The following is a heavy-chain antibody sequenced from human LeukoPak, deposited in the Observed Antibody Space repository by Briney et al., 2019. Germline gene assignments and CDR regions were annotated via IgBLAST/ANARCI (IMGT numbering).Heavy chain of an antibody. V-gene: IGHV1-2*02. CDR3: AREYSSSSGRLYDH. CDR1: GYTFTGYH. J-gene: IGHJ4*02. Sequence: ASVKVSCKASGYTFTGYHMRWVRQAPGQGLEWMGWIAPNSGGTNYAQKFQGRVTMTRDTSISTAYMEVSRLRADDTAVYYCAREYSSSSGRLYDHWGQGTLVTVSS. D-gene: IGHD6-6*01. CDR2: IAPNSGGT.